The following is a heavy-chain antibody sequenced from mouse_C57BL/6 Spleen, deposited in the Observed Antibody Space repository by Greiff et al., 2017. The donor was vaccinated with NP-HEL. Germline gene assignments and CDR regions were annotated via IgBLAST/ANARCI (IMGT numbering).Heavy chain of an antibody. CDR1: GYTFTSYW. CDR2: LYPSDSET. D-gene: IGHD1-1*02. CDR3: ARQLWGAY. J-gene: IGHJ3*01. Sequence: VKLQQPGAELVRPGSSVKLSCKASGYTFTSYWMDWVKQRPGQGLEWIGNLYPSDSETHYNQKFKDKATLTVDKSSSTAYMQLSSLTSEDSAVYYCARQLWGAYWGQGTLVTVSA. V-gene: IGHV1-61*01.